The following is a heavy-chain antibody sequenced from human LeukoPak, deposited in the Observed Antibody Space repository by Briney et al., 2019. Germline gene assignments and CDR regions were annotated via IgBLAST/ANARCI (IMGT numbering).Heavy chain of an antibody. V-gene: IGHV3-33*01. CDR3: ARDFSLQLFDY. CDR2: IWSDGSYK. J-gene: IGHJ4*02. D-gene: IGHD5-24*01. CDR1: GFTFSSYD. Sequence: GGSLRLSCAASGFTFSSYDFHWVRQAPGKGLEWVAVIWSDGSYKYYADSVKGRFTISRDDSKNTLYLQMNSLRAEDTAVYYCARDFSLQLFDYWGQGTLVTVFS.